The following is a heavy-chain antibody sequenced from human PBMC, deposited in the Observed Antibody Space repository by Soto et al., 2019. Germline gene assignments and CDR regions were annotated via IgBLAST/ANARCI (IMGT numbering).Heavy chain of an antibody. CDR3: SRDISVMARRRFDD. J-gene: IGHJ4*02. CDR1: GFTFGDHG. V-gene: IGHV3-49*03. Sequence: GVSLRLSCTASGFTFGDHGVSWFRQAPGKGLEWVAFIGSEAFGGTTEYATSVRGRFTISRDDPKSSVFLQMHSLQTEDTALYFCSRDISVMARRRFDDWGQGTLVTSPQ. D-gene: IGHD6-6*01. CDR2: IGSEAFGGTT.